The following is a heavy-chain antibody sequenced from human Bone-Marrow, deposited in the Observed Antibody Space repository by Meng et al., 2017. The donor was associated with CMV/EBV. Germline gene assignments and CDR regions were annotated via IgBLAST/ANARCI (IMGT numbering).Heavy chain of an antibody. V-gene: IGHV3-30*04. Sequence: GESLKISCAASGFTFSSYAMHWVRQAPGKGLEWVEVISYDGSNKYYADSVKGRFTISRDNSKNTLYLQMNSLRAEDTAVYYCASGGCSGSFFFDYWGQGTLVTVSS. J-gene: IGHJ4*02. CDR3: ASGGCSGSFFFDY. CDR2: ISYDGSNK. CDR1: GFTFSSYA. D-gene: IGHD1-26*01.